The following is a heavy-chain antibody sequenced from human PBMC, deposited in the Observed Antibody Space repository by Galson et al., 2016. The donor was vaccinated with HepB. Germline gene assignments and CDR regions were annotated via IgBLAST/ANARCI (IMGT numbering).Heavy chain of an antibody. D-gene: IGHD2-2*01. J-gene: IGHJ6*03. CDR2: ISGIGGGT. CDR1: GFTFSSYP. Sequence: SLRLSCAVSGFTFSSYPMSWVRQAPGKGLDWVSSISGIGGGTSYAGSVKGRFTISRDISKNTLYLQMNSLRVDDTAAYYCAKAERPAAFFKWRNYYYMDVWGKGTTVIVSS. V-gene: IGHV3-23*01. CDR3: AKAERPAAFFKWRNYYYMDV.